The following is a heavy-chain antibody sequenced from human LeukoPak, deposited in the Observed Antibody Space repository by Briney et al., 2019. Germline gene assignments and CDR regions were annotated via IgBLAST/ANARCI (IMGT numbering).Heavy chain of an antibody. J-gene: IGHJ6*02. CDR2: IYYSGST. D-gene: IGHD3-22*01. CDR3: ATHLNPYYYDSSGEESRKVYYGMDV. V-gene: IGHV4-31*03. Sequence: SETLSLTCTVSGGSISSGGYYWSWIRQHPGKGLEWIGYIYYSGSTYYNPSLKSRVTISVDTSKNQFSLKLSSVTAADTAVYYCATHLNPYYYDSSGEESRKVYYGMDVWGQGTTVTVSS. CDR1: GGSISSGGYY.